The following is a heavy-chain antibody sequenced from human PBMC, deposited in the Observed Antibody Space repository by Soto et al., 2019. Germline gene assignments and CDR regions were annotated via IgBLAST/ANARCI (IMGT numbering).Heavy chain of an antibody. CDR1: GGSVSSGSYY. CDR2: IYYSGST. D-gene: IGHD5-18*01. CDR3: ARDLGYSYGLAFGMDV. V-gene: IGHV4-61*01. Sequence: XETLSLTCTVSGGSVSSGSYYWSWIRQPPGKGLEWIGYIYYSGSTNYNPSLKSRVTISVDTSKNQFSLKLSSVTAADTAVYYCARDLGYSYGLAFGMDVWGQGTTVTVSS. J-gene: IGHJ6*02.